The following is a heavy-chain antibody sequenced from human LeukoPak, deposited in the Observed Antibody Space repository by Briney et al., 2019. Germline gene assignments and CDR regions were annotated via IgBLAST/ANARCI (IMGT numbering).Heavy chain of an antibody. D-gene: IGHD3-22*01. V-gene: IGHV4-34*01. CDR1: GGSFSGYY. Sequence: SETLSLTCAVYGGSFSGYYWSWIRQPPGKGLEWIGEINHSGSTNYNPSLKSRVTISIDTSKNQFSLKLSSVTAADTAVYYCARGEDYYDSGGYFGDAFDIWGQGTMVTVSS. J-gene: IGHJ3*02. CDR3: ARGEDYYDSGGYFGDAFDI. CDR2: INHSGST.